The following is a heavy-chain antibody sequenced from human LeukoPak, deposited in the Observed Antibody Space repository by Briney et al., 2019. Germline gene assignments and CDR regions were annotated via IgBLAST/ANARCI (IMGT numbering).Heavy chain of an antibody. CDR3: ARGDSSGYYYTYYFDY. D-gene: IGHD3-22*01. CDR1: GGSTSSYY. J-gene: IGHJ4*02. V-gene: IGHV4-59*01. CDR2: IYYSGST. Sequence: SETLSLTCTVSGGSTSSYYWSWIRQPPGKGLEWIGYIYYSGSTNYNPSLKSRVTISVDTSKNQFSLKLSSVTAADTAVYYCARGDSSGYYYTYYFDYWGQGTLVTVSS.